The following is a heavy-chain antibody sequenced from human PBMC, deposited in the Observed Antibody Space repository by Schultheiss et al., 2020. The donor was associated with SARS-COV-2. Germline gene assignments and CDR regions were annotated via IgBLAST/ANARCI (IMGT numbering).Heavy chain of an antibody. Sequence: GGSLRLSCAASGFTFSSYWMSWVRQAPGKGLEWVANIKQDGSEKYYVDSVKGRFTISRDNSKNTLYLQMNSLRAEDTAVYYCARDVDSSGYLFDYWGQGTLVTVSS. CDR3: ARDVDSSGYLFDY. CDR2: IKQDGSEK. J-gene: IGHJ4*02. CDR1: GFTFSSYW. D-gene: IGHD3-22*01. V-gene: IGHV3-7*01.